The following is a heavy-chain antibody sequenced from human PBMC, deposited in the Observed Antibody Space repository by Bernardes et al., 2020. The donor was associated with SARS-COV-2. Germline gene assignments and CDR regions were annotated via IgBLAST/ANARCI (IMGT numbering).Heavy chain of an antibody. CDR1: GFTFRSYG. V-gene: IGHV3-30*18. D-gene: IGHD6-13*01. CDR2: ISYDGSNK. Sequence: GGSLRLSCAASGFTFRSYGMHWVRQAPGKGLEWVSVISYDGSNKYYADSVKGRFTISRDNSKNTLYLQMNSLRAEDTAVYYCAKEINNSAPGGAAAAGIRRYGMDVWGQGTTVTVSS. CDR3: AKEINNSAPGGAAAAGIRRYGMDV. J-gene: IGHJ6*02.